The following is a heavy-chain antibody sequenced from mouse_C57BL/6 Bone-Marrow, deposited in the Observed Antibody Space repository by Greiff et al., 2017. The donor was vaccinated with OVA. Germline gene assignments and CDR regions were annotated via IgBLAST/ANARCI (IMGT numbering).Heavy chain of an antibody. CDR3: ARGLLRGFAY. CDR1: GYTFTSYG. Sequence: QVQLQQSGAELARPGASVKLSCKASGYTFTSYGISWVKQRTGQGLEWIGEIYPRSGNTHYNEKFKGKATLTADKSSSTAYMELRSLTSEDSAVYFCARGLLRGFAYWGQGTLVTVSA. D-gene: IGHD2-4*01. CDR2: IYPRSGNT. J-gene: IGHJ3*01. V-gene: IGHV1-81*01.